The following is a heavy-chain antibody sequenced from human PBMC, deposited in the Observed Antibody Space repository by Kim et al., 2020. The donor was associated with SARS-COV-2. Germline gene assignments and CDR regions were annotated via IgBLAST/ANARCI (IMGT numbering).Heavy chain of an antibody. V-gene: IGHV1-69*13. CDR2: IIPIFGTA. CDR1: GGTFSSYA. D-gene: IGHD2-2*01. Sequence: SVKVSCKASGGTFSSYAISWVRQAPGQGLEWMGGIIPIFGTANYAQKFQGRVTITADESTSTAYMELSRLRSDDTAVYYCATAGVVAGYYYGMDVWGQGTLVTVSS. J-gene: IGHJ6*02. CDR3: ATAGVVAGYYYGMDV.